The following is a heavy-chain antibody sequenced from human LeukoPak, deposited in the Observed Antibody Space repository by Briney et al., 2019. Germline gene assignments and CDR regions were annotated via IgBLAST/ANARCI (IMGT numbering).Heavy chain of an antibody. CDR3: ARTYGSGKGDFDY. D-gene: IGHD3-10*01. Sequence: GEPRKIPGKGSGYSFTRYWIGWVRQMPGKGLEGMGNIFPEDSNTIYRPSFQGQVSISADKSISTAYLQWSSLKASDTAIYYCARTYGSGKGDFDYWGQGTLVTVSS. CDR2: IFPEDSNT. CDR1: GYSFTRYW. J-gene: IGHJ4*02. V-gene: IGHV5-51*01.